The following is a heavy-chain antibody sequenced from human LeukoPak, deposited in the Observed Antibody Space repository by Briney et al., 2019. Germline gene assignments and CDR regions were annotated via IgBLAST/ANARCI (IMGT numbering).Heavy chain of an antibody. CDR3: ARSGAPTPDY. CDR1: GFTFSSYW. J-gene: IGHJ4*02. Sequence: PGGSLRLSCAASGFTFSSYWMHWVRQAPGKGLVWVSRIDSDGSSTIYADSVKGRFTISRDNAKNTLNLEMNGLRAEDTAPYYCARSGAPTPDYWGQGTLVIVSS. V-gene: IGHV3-74*01. CDR2: IDSDGSST. D-gene: IGHD2-15*01.